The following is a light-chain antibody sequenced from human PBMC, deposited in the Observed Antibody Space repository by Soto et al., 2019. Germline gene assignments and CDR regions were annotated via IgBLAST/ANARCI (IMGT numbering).Light chain of an antibody. CDR3: CSYAGSYTHVV. Sequence: QSALTQPRSVSGSPGQSVTISCTGTSSDVGFYNYVSWYQHHPGKAPKLMIYDVNERPSGVPDRFSGSKSGNTASLTISGLQADDEAYYYCCSYAGSYTHVVFGGGTKLTVL. CDR2: DVN. V-gene: IGLV2-11*01. CDR1: SSDVGFYNY. J-gene: IGLJ2*01.